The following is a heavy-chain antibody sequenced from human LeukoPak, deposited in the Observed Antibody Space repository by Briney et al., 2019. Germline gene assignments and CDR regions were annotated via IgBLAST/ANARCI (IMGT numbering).Heavy chain of an antibody. CDR3: AKSGLGYCSSTSCSTPFDY. CDR2: ISWNSGSI. D-gene: IGHD2-2*01. Sequence: GGSLRLSCAASGFTFDDYAMHWVRQAPGKGLEWVSGISWNSGSIGYADSVKGRFTISRDNAKNSLYLQMNSLRAEGTALYYCAKSGLGYCSSTSCSTPFDYWGQGTLVTVSS. V-gene: IGHV3-9*01. J-gene: IGHJ4*02. CDR1: GFTFDDYA.